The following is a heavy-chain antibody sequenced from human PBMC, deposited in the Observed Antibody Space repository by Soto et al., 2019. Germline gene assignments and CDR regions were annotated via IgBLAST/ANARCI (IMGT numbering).Heavy chain of an antibody. D-gene: IGHD5-12*01. Sequence: ESLKISYEGSGYSFSSYWICWVRQMPVKGMKWMGIISPGDSDTRYSPSFQGQVTISADKSISTAYLQWSSLKASDTAMYYCARHTGYSGYDPRNYYYYYGMDVWGQGTTVTVSS. CDR1: GYSFSSYW. V-gene: IGHV5-51*01. CDR2: ISPGDSDT. CDR3: ARHTGYSGYDPRNYYYYYGMDV. J-gene: IGHJ6*02.